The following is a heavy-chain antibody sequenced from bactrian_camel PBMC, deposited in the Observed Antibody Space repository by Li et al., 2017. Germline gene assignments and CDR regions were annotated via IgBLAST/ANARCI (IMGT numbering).Heavy chain of an antibody. V-gene: IGHV3S55*01. CDR3: AADFINLQLARHYSS. CDR1: GHSRGSNC. J-gene: IGHJ4*01. CDR2: IDKSGYT. D-gene: IGHD2*01. Sequence: HVQLVESGGGSVQAGGSLRLSCVVSGHSRGSNCVGWFRQAPGKEREGVAAIDKSGYTTYAGSLQGRFTISKDNAENTLYLQMDDLKPEDTAMYYCAADFINLQLARHYSSWGRGTQVTVS.